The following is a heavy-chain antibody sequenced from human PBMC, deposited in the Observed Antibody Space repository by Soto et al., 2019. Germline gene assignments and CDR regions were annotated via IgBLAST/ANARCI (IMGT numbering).Heavy chain of an antibody. CDR2: IYPGDSDT. CDR1: GYTFTNYW. V-gene: IGHV5-51*01. D-gene: IGHD5-12*01. CDR3: ARHLEVATISQAYY. J-gene: IGHJ4*02. Sequence: GESLKISCKGSGYTFTNYWIGWVRQMPGKGLEWMGIIYPGDSDTRYSPSFQGQVTISADKSINTAYLQWSSLKASDTAMYYCARHLEVATISQAYYWGQGTQVTVSS.